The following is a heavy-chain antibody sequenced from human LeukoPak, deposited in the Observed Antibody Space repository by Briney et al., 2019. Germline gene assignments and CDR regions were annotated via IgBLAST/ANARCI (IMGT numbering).Heavy chain of an antibody. D-gene: IGHD3-10*01. CDR3: ARGRYYGSSGDS. CDR1: GGSICSYC. Sequence: SETLSLTCTVSGGSICSYCWSWIRQPAGKGLEWIGRIYTSGSTNYNPSLKSRVTISVDTSTNQFSLKLTSVTAADTAVYFCARGRYYGSSGDSWGQGTLVTDSS. V-gene: IGHV4-4*07. CDR2: IYTSGST. J-gene: IGHJ4*02.